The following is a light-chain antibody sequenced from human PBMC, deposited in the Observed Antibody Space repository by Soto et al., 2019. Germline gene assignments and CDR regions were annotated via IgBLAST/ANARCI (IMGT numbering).Light chain of an antibody. J-gene: IGLJ3*02. CDR1: SSNIGAGYD. CDR3: QSYDSGLSGSV. V-gene: IGLV1-40*01. CDR2: TNG. Sequence: QAVVTQPPSVSGAPGQRVTISCTGTSSNIGAGYDVNWYQHLPGAAPKLLLYTNGNRPSGVPDRFSGSKSGTSASLAITGLQAEDEADYYCQSYDSGLSGSVFGGGTKLTVL.